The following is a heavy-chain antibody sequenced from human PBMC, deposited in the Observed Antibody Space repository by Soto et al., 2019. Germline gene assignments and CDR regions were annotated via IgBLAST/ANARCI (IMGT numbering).Heavy chain of an antibody. J-gene: IGHJ2*01. CDR1: GFTFDDYA. CDR2: ISWNSGSI. V-gene: IGHV3-9*01. CDR3: AKDGRWLQLHWYFDL. Sequence: GGSLRLSCAASGFTFDDYAMHWVRQAPGKGLEWVSGISWNSGSIGYADSVKGRFTISRDNAKNSLYLQMNSLRAEDTALYYCAKDGRWLQLHWYFDLWGRGTLVTVSS. D-gene: IGHD5-12*01.